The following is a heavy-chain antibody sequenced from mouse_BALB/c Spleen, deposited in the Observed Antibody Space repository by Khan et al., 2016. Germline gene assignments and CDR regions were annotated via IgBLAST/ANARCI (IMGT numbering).Heavy chain of an antibody. V-gene: IGHV2-6-7*01. J-gene: IGHJ4*01. Sequence: VQLQESGPGLVAPSQSLSITCTVSGFSLIAYGVNWVRQPPGKSLEWLGMIWGDGTTDYNSALKSRLNITKDNSKSQVFLKMISLQTDDTARYYCARDGWGYYAMDYWGQGTSVTVSS. CDR2: IWGDGTT. D-gene: IGHD2-2*01. CDR1: GFSLIAYG. CDR3: ARDGWGYYAMDY.